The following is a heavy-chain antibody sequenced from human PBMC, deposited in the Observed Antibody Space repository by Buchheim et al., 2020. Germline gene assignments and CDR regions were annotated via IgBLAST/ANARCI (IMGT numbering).Heavy chain of an antibody. V-gene: IGHV3-21*01. J-gene: IGHJ2*01. CDR1: GFTFSSYS. Sequence: EVQLVESGGGLVKPGGSLRLSCAASGFTFSSYSMNWVRQAPGKGLEWVSSISSSSSYIYYADSVKGRFTISRDNAKNSLYLQMNSLRAEDTAVYYCARDSGRYCSSTSCYTSWYFDLWGRGTL. CDR3: ARDSGRYCSSTSCYTSWYFDL. D-gene: IGHD2-2*02. CDR2: ISSSSSYI.